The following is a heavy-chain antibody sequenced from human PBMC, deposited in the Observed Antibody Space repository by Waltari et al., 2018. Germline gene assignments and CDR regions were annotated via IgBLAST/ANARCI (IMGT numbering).Heavy chain of an antibody. CDR3: ARGTYRAYDY. CDR1: GGSISSSSYY. CDR2: IYYSGST. Sequence: QLQLQESGPGLVKPSETLSLTCTVSGGSISSSSYYWGWIRQPPGKGLEWIGSIYYSGSTSYNPSLKSRVTISVETSKNQFSLKLSSVTAADTAVYYCARGTYRAYDYWGQGTLVTVSS. J-gene: IGHJ4*02. V-gene: IGHV4-39*01. D-gene: IGHD1-1*01.